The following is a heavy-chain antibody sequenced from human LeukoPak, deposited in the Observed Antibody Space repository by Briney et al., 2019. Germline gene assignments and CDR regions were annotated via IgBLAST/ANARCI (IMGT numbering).Heavy chain of an antibody. CDR3: ARGGDNYGYIFDY. J-gene: IGHJ4*02. CDR2: IKPDGSDK. V-gene: IGHV3-7*04. Sequence: PGGSLRLSCAASGFTFSSYWMSWVRQAPGKGLEWVAQIKPDGSDKYYVDSVKGRFTISRDNAKNSLYLQMNNLRAEDTAVYYCARGGDNYGYIFDYWGQGTLVTVSS. CDR1: GFTFSSYW. D-gene: IGHD5-18*01.